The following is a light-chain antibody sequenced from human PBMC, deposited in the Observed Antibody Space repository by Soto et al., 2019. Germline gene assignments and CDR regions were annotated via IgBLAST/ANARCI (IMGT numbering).Light chain of an antibody. CDR1: QGISSY. V-gene: IGKV1-9*01. Sequence: DIQLTQSPSFLSASVGDRVTITCRASQGISSYLAWYQQKPGKAPKLLIYAASTLQSGVPSRFSGSGSGTEFTLTISSRQPEDFATYYCQQLNSYPFTVGPGTKVDIK. CDR2: AAS. J-gene: IGKJ3*01. CDR3: QQLNSYPFT.